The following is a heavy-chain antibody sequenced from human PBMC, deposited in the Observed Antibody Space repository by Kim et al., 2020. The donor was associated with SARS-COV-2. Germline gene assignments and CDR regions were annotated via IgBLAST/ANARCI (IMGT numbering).Heavy chain of an antibody. Sequence: GGSLRLSCAASGFTFSSYGMHWVRQAPGKGLEWVAVISYDGSNKYYADSVKGRFTISRDNSKNTLYLQMNSLRAEDTAVYYCAIGPNYYDSSGYYSHFDYWGQGTLVTVSS. CDR2: ISYDGSNK. CDR1: GFTFSSYG. J-gene: IGHJ4*02. D-gene: IGHD3-22*01. V-gene: IGHV3-30*03. CDR3: AIGPNYYDSSGYYSHFDY.